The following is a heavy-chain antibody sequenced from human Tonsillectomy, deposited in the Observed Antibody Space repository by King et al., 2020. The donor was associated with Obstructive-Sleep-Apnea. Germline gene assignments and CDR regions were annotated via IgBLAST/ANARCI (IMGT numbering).Heavy chain of an antibody. CDR1: GFSFSSYG. Sequence: HVQLVESGGGVVQPGRSLRLSCVASGFSFSSYGMYWVRQAPGKGLEWVAVISYEGSNKYYAESVKGRFTISRDNFKNTLYLQLNSLRGEDTAVYYCAKDLGSPMLPHGLAAWGQGTTVTAPS. D-gene: IGHD3-16*01. J-gene: IGHJ6*02. CDR2: ISYEGSNK. V-gene: IGHV3-30*18. CDR3: AKDLGSPMLPHGLAA.